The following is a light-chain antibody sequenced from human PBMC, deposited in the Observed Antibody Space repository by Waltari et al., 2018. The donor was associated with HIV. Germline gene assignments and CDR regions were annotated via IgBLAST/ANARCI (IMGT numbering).Light chain of an antibody. V-gene: IGKV1-33*01. CDR3: QQYDNLGLT. CDR1: QDISNY. CDR2: DAS. Sequence: DIQMTQSPSSLSASVGDRVTITCQASQDISNYLNWYQQKPGKAPKLLIYDASNLETGVPSRFSGSGSGTDFTFTISSLQPEDIATYYCQQYDNLGLTFGGG. J-gene: IGKJ4*01.